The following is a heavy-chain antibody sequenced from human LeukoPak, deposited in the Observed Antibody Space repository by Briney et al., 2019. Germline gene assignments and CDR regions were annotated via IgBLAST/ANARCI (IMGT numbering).Heavy chain of an antibody. CDR2: IKSDGSST. V-gene: IGHV3-74*01. Sequence: PGGSLRLSCAASGFTFSTYWMHWVRQAPGKGLVWVSHIKSDGSSTSYADSVKGRFTISRDNAKNSLYLQMNSLRAEDTAVYYCARKRDYGDQLYYYYGMDVWGQGTTVTVSS. CDR1: GFTFSTYW. J-gene: IGHJ6*02. CDR3: ARKRDYGDQLYYYYGMDV. D-gene: IGHD4-17*01.